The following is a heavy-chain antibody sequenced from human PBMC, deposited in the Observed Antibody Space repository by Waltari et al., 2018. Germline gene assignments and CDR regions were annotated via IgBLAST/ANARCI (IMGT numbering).Heavy chain of an antibody. Sequence: QVQLQESGPGLVKPSETLSLTCVVSGYSIRSGYSWGWIRQPPGQGLEWIWSLYHGGTTYYNPSLKSRLTMSLDTSNNQFSLNLGSVTAADTAVYYCARQGPRYGDDINAFDFWGQGTLVSVSS. J-gene: IGHJ4*02. CDR3: ARQGPRYGDDINAFDF. D-gene: IGHD2-21*02. CDR1: GYSIRSGYS. V-gene: IGHV4-38-2*01. CDR2: LYHGGTT.